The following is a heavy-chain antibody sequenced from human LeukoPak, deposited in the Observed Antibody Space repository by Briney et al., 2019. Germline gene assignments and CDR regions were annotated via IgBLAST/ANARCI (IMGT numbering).Heavy chain of an antibody. J-gene: IGHJ4*02. V-gene: IGHV1-69*13. CDR2: IIPIFGTA. D-gene: IGHD3-22*01. CDR3: ARAGGYYDSSGFDY. CDR1: GGTFSSYA. Sequence: GASVKVSCKASGGTFSSYAISWVRQAPGQGLEWMGGIIPIFGTANYAQKFQGRVTITADESTSTAYMELSSLRSEDTAVYYCARAGGYYDSSGFDYWGQGTLVTVSS.